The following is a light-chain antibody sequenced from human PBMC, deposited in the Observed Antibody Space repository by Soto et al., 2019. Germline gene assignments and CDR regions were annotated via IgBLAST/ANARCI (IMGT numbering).Light chain of an antibody. CDR2: KVS. J-gene: IGKJ5*01. CDR3: MQGTHWPIT. CDR1: QSLVHRDGIAD. Sequence: DVVMTQSPLSLPVTLGQPASISCRSNQSLVHRDGIADFSWFQQRPGPSPRRLIYKVSNRDSGVPARFSGSGSGTDFALKISRVEAEDVGVYYCMQGTHWPITFGQGKRLEIK. V-gene: IGKV2-30*02.